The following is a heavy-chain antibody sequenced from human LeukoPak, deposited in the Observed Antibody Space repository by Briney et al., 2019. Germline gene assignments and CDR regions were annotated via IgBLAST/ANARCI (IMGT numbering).Heavy chain of an antibody. CDR1: GFTFSSYW. D-gene: IGHD3-3*01. Sequence: PGGSLRLSCAASGFTFSSYWMHWVRQAPGKGPVWVSRINSDGSSTSYADSVKGRFTISRDNAKNTLYLQMNSLRAEDTAVYYCARGGAEQYYDFWSGYYTPYYYYYMDVWGKGTTVTVSS. J-gene: IGHJ6*03. CDR3: ARGGAEQYYDFWSGYYTPYYYYYMDV. V-gene: IGHV3-74*01. CDR2: INSDGSST.